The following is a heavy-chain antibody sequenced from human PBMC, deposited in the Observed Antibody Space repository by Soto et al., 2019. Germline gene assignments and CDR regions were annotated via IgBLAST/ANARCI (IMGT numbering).Heavy chain of an antibody. V-gene: IGHV4-30-4*01. CDR1: GDSISSGDYY. CDR2: IYYSGST. Sequence: QVQLQESGPGPVKPSQTLSLTCTVSGDSISSGDYYWSWIRQPPGKGLEWIGYIYYSGSTFHNPSLLSRVTISVDTSKNQFSLKLSTVTAADTAVYYCAREDDDAAFDHWGQGTLVTVSS. CDR3: AREDDDAAFDH. D-gene: IGHD3-16*01. J-gene: IGHJ4*02.